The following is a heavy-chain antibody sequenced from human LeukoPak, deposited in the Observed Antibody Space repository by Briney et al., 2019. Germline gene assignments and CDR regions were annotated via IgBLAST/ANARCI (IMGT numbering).Heavy chain of an antibody. J-gene: IGHJ3*02. CDR1: GYTFTSYG. CDR2: ISAYNGNT. V-gene: IGHV1-18*01. Sequence: ASVKVSCKASGYTFTSYGISWVRQAPGQGLEWMGWISAYNGNTNYAQKLQGRVTMTTDTSTSTAYMELRSLRSDDTAVYYCARDDRQGYSSSWYSGHDAFDIWGQGTMVTVSS. D-gene: IGHD6-13*01. CDR3: ARDDRQGYSSSWYSGHDAFDI.